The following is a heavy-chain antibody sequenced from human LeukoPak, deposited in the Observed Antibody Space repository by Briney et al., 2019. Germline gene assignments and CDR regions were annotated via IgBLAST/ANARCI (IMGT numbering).Heavy chain of an antibody. CDR2: ISSSGSTI. J-gene: IGHJ4*02. CDR1: GFTFSSYE. Sequence: GGSLRLSCAASGFTFSSYEMNWVRQAPGKGLEWVSYISSSGSTIYYADSVKGRFTISRDNAKNSLYLQMNSLRAEDTAAYYCARMTGYYDGSGYYYSDYWGQGTLVTVSS. CDR3: ARMTGYYDGSGYYYSDY. D-gene: IGHD3-22*01. V-gene: IGHV3-48*03.